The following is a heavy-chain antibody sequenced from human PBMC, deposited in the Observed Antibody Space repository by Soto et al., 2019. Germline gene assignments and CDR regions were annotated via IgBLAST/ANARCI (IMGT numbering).Heavy chain of an antibody. V-gene: IGHV4-39*01. D-gene: IGHD3-3*01. Sequence: SETLSLTCTVSGGSISSSSYYWGWIRQPPGKGLEWIGSIYYSGSTYYNPSLKSRVTISVDTSKNQFSLKLSSVTAADTAVYYCARHLRQDNYDFWSGYCTWFDPWGQGTLVTVSS. CDR3: ARHLRQDNYDFWSGYCTWFDP. CDR1: GGSISSSSYY. J-gene: IGHJ5*02. CDR2: IYYSGST.